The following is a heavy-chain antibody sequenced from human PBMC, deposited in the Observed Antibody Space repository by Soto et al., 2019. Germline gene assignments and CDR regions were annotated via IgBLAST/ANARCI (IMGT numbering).Heavy chain of an antibody. CDR1: GYSFTSYW. D-gene: IGHD2-2*01. J-gene: IGHJ6*02. CDR2: IYPGDSDT. CDR3: ATTFYCSGSTICYRAALNYYYYGMDV. V-gene: IGHV5-51*01. Sequence: PGESLKISCKGSGYSFTSYWIGWVRQMPGKGLEWMGIIYPGDSDTRYSPSFQGQVTISADKSISTAYLQWSSLKASDTAMYYCATTFYCSGSTICYRAALNYYYYGMDVWGQGTTVTVSS.